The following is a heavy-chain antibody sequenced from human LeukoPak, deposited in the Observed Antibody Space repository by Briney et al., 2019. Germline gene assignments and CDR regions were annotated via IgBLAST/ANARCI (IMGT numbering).Heavy chain of an antibody. CDR3: ARDEERVQGLVLNFEY. Sequence: PGGSLRLSCAASGFTFDDYAMHWVRQAPGKGLEWVSGISWNSGSIGYADSVKGRFTISRDNAKNSLYLQMNSLRAEDTAVYYCARDEERVQGLVLNFEYWGQGTLVTVSS. D-gene: IGHD1-26*01. J-gene: IGHJ4*02. V-gene: IGHV3-9*01. CDR1: GFTFDDYA. CDR2: ISWNSGSI.